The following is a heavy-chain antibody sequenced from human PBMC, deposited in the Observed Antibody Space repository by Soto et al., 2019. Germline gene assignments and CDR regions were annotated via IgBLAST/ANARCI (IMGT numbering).Heavy chain of an antibody. CDR2: IIPIFGTA. Sequence: QVQLVQSGAEVKKPGSSVTVSCKAYGGTFSSDTIGWVRQAPGQGLEWMGGIIPIFGTANYAQKFQGRVTITADESTSTAYMELSSLRSADTAVYYCARGNHRWLQLWYFDLWGRGTLVTVSS. V-gene: IGHV1-69*12. D-gene: IGHD5-12*01. CDR3: ARGNHRWLQLWYFDL. CDR1: GGTFSSDT. J-gene: IGHJ2*01.